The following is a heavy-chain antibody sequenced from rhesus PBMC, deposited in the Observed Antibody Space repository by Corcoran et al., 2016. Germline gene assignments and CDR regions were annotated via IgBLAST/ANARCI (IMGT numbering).Heavy chain of an antibody. D-gene: IGHD3-34*01. CDR3: ARGGWGRFDV. CDR2: IYGGSGST. J-gene: IGHJ5-1*01. CDR1: GASISSNY. Sequence: QVQLQESGPGLVKPSEPLPLTCAVYGASISSNYWSWLRQPPGMGLEWIGYIYGGSGSTSYKPSLKSRVTMSKDTSKNQLSLKLGSVTAADTAVYYCARGGWGRFDVWGAGVLVTVSS. V-gene: IGHV4-147*01.